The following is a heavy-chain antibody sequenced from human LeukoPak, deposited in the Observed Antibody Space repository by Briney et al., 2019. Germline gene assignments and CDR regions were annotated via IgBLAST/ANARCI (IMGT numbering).Heavy chain of an antibody. CDR3: ARVSTYCTRSDCHDY. Sequence: ASVKVSCKASGYTFTNYGISWVRQAPGQGLEWMGWISAYNGNSHYAQSLQGRLTFSTDTSTNTAYMELGSLRSDDTAVYYCARVSTYCTRSDCHDYWGQGTLATVSS. CDR2: ISAYNGNS. D-gene: IGHD2-8*01. V-gene: IGHV1-18*01. J-gene: IGHJ4*02. CDR1: GYTFTNYG.